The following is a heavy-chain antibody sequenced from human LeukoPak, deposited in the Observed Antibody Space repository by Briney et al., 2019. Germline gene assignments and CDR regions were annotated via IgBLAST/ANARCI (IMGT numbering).Heavy chain of an antibody. J-gene: IGHJ5*02. D-gene: IGHD2-2*01. CDR2: ISSIGSTI. V-gene: IGHV3-48*01. CDR3: ARAARYCSSTSCLSNWFDP. Sequence: PGGSLRLSCAASGFTFSTYTMNWVRQAPGKGLEWVSSISSIGSTIYYADSVKGRFTISRDNAKNSLYLQMNSLRVEDTAVYYCARAARYCSSTSCLSNWFDPWGQGTLVTVSS. CDR1: GFTFSTYT.